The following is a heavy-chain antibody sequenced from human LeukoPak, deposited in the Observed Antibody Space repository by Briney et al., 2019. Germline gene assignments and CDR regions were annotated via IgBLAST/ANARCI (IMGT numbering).Heavy chain of an antibody. D-gene: IGHD3-3*01. J-gene: IGHJ4*02. V-gene: IGHV4-34*01. Sequence: ASETLSLTCAVYGGSFSGYYWSWIRQPPGKGLEWIGEINHSGSTNYNPSLKSRVTISVDTSKNQFSLKLSSVTAADTAVYYCARGPSYYGFWSGYSGNLRGLGYFDYWGQGTLVTVSS. CDR1: GGSFSGYY. CDR3: ARGPSYYGFWSGYSGNLRGLGYFDY. CDR2: INHSGST.